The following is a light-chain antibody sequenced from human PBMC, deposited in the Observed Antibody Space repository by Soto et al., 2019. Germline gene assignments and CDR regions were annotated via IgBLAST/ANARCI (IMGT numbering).Light chain of an antibody. V-gene: IGLV2-14*03. CDR1: SSDVGGYNY. Sequence: QSVLTQPASVSGSPGQSITISCTGTSSDVGGYNYVSWYQQHPGKAPKLMIYDVSNRPSGVSNRFSGSKSGNTASLTISGLQAEDEADYYCKSYTSSITLVFGTGTKVTVL. CDR2: DVS. CDR3: KSYTSSITLV. J-gene: IGLJ1*01.